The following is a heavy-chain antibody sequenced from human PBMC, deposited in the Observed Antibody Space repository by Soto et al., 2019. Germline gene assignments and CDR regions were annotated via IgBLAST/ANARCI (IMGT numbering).Heavy chain of an antibody. J-gene: IGHJ4*02. V-gene: IGHV2-5*02. CDR3: AHGYGDSSEFKGAVVDY. CDR1: GFSLSTSGVG. D-gene: IGHD4-17*01. Sequence: QITLKESGPTLVKPTQTLTLTCTFSGFSLSTSGVGVAWIRQPPGKALEWLALIYWDDDKRYSPSLKSRLTITKDTSKNKVVLRMTNMDPLDTGTYYCAHGYGDSSEFKGAVVDYWGKGTLVNVSS. CDR2: IYWDDDK.